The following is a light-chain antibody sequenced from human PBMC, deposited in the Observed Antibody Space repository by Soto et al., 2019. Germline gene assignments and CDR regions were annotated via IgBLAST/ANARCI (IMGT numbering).Light chain of an antibody. CDR3: QVWDSSSDPYV. CDR2: YDN. V-gene: IGLV3-21*04. J-gene: IGLJ1*01. Sequence: SYELTQPSSVSVAPGKTARIPCGGNNIGSKSVHWYQQKPGQAPVLVIYYDNDRPSGIPERFSGSNSGNTATLTISRVEAGDEADYYRQVWDSSSDPYVFGTGTKVTVL. CDR1: NIGSKS.